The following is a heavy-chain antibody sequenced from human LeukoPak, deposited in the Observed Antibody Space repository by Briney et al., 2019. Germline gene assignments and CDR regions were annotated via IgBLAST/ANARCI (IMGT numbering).Heavy chain of an antibody. V-gene: IGHV3-30*01. CDR1: GFTFSSYA. Sequence: GGSLRLSCAASGFTFSSYAMHWVRQAPGKGLEWLATISYDGSNEYYADSVKGRFTLSRDNSKNTLYLQMNSLRAEDTAVYYCARGRHIVATSGYFDYWGQGTLVTVSS. J-gene: IGHJ4*02. D-gene: IGHD5-12*01. CDR3: ARGRHIVATSGYFDY. CDR2: ISYDGSNE.